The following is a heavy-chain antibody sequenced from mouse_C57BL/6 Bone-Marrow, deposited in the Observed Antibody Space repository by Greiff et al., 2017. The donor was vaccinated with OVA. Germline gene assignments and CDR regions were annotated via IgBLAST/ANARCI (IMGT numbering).Heavy chain of an antibody. J-gene: IGHJ2*01. CDR1: GYTFTSYW. Sequence: QVQLQQPGAELVKPGASVKMSCKASGYTFTSYWITWVKQRPGQGLEWIGDIYPGSGSTNYNEKFKSKATLTVDTSSSTAYMQLSSLTSEDSAVDYCARGVTTVVATRFDYWGQGTTLTVSS. CDR3: ARGVTTVVATRFDY. CDR2: IYPGSGST. D-gene: IGHD1-1*01. V-gene: IGHV1-55*01.